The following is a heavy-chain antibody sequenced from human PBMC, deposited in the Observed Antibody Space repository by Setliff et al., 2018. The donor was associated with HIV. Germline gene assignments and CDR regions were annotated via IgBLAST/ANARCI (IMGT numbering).Heavy chain of an antibody. D-gene: IGHD3-22*01. CDR3: ARARRDASGYWGHFFYYMDV. Sequence: PGGSLRLSCAASGFTFSSYTMHWVRQAPGKGLEWVASISGGGKSIYYAASVKGRFTISRDNAKSSLYLQMSSLTADDTAAYYCARARRDASGYWGHFFYYMDVWGKGTTVTVSS. V-gene: IGHV3-21*04. J-gene: IGHJ6*03. CDR1: GFTFSSYT. CDR2: ISGGGKSI.